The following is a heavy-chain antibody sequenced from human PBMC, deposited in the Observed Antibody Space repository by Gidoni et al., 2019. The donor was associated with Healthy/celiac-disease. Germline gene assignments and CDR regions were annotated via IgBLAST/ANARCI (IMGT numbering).Heavy chain of an antibody. V-gene: IGHV3-30*18. CDR2: ISYDGSNK. CDR3: AKDPGFLEWDNWYFDL. J-gene: IGHJ2*01. Sequence: QVQLVESGGGVVQPGRSLRLSCAASVFTFSSYGMHWVRQAPGKGLGWVAVISYDGSNKYYADSVKGRFTISRDNSKNTLDLQMNSLRAEDTAVYYCAKDPGFLEWDNWYFDLWGRGTLVTVSS. D-gene: IGHD3-3*01. CDR1: VFTFSSYG.